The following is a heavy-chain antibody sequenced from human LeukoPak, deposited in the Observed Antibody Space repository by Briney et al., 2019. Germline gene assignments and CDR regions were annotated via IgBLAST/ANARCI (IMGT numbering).Heavy chain of an antibody. CDR2: ISGSCGDT. J-gene: IGHJ5*02. D-gene: IGHD6-19*01. CDR3: AKDLGSGWSRNWFDP. CDR1: GFTFSSYA. V-gene: IGHV3-23*01. Sequence: PGGSLRLSCAASGFTFSSYAMSWVRQAPGEGLEWVSAISGSCGDTYSADSVKGRFTISRDNSKNTLYLQMNSLRAEDTAVYYCAKDLGSGWSRNWFDPWGQGTLVTVSS.